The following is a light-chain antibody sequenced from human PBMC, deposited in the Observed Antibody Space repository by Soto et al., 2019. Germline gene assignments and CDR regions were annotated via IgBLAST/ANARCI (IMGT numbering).Light chain of an antibody. J-gene: IGLJ1*01. CDR3: QVWDTSSDHYV. CDR1: NSGSKN. V-gene: IGLV3-21*02. Sequence: SYELTQPPSVSVAPGQTARIACGGNNSGSKNLHWYQQKPGQAPVLVVYDDSDRPSGIPERFSGSNSGNTATLTISRVEAGDEADYYCQVWDTSSDHYVFGTGTKLTVL. CDR2: DDS.